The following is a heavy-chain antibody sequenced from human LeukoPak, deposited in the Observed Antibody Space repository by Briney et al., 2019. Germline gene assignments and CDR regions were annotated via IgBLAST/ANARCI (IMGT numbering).Heavy chain of an antibody. CDR2: IYYSGST. J-gene: IGHJ6*03. D-gene: IGHD1-26*01. CDR3: ARVSVRYSGSYYYDYYYYMDV. Sequence: SETLSLTCAVYGGSFSGYYWSWIRQPPGKGLEWIGYIYYSGSTNYNPSLKSRVTISVDTSKNQFSLKLSSVTAAVTAVYYCARVSVRYSGSYYYDYYYYMDVWGKGTTVTISS. V-gene: IGHV4-59*01. CDR1: GGSFSGYY.